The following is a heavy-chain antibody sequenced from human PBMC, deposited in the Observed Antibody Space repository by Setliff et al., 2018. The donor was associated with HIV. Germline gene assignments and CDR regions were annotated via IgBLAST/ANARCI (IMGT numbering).Heavy chain of an antibody. CDR1: GFTFSDYY. V-gene: IGHV3-11*05. J-gene: IGHJ4*02. Sequence: GGSLRLSCAASGFTFSDYYMSWIRQAPGKGLQWVSYIDSSGSYTNYADSVKGRFTISRENAKNSLFLQMNSLRADDSAGYYCARDRDCYCFSYFFDFWGQGTLVTVSS. CDR3: ARDRDCYCFSYFFDF. CDR2: IDSSGSYT. D-gene: IGHD2-21*02.